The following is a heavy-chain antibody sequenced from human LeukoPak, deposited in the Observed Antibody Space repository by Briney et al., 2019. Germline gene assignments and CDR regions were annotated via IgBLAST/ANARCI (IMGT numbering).Heavy chain of an antibody. CDR2: ISYDGSNK. CDR3: ARASGQLVKSDFDY. V-gene: IGHV3-30*04. CDR1: GFTFSSYA. Sequence: GGSLRLSCAASGFTFSSYAMHWVRQAPGKGLEWVALISYDGSNKYYADSVKGRFTISRDNSTNTLYLQMNSLRAEDTAVYYCARASGQLVKSDFDYWGQGTLVTVSS. J-gene: IGHJ4*02. D-gene: IGHD6-13*01.